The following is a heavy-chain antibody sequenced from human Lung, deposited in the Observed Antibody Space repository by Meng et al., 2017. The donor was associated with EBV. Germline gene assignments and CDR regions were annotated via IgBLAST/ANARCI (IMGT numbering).Heavy chain of an antibody. J-gene: IGHJ2*01. V-gene: IGHV7-4-1*02. CDR1: GYTFSTYT. D-gene: IGHD3-22*01. CDR3: ARGGPYPDSSGFHWYFDL. Sequence: VQMVQYESELKKPGASVKVPCKASGYTFSTYTINWVRQAPGQGLEWMGWINTHTGNPTYGQGFTGRFVLSSDTSVSTANLQISSLKAEDTAVYYCARGGPYPDSSGFHWYFDLWGRGTLVTVSS. CDR2: INTHTGNP.